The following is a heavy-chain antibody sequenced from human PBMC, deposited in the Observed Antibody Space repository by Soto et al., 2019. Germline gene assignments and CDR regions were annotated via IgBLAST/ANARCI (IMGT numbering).Heavy chain of an antibody. V-gene: IGHV3-30*18. J-gene: IGHJ6*02. D-gene: IGHD2-21*01. CDR1: GFSFSAHG. CDR2: ISYDGINK. Sequence: PGGSLRLSCAASGFSFSAHGMHWVRQAPGKGLEWVAVISYDGINKDYADSVEGRLTISRDNSKNTLYLQLDSLRIDDTGIYYCAKDGGGGYQPPNYYYYGPDVSGQVTKVTVSS. CDR3: AKDGGGGYQPPNYYYYGPDV.